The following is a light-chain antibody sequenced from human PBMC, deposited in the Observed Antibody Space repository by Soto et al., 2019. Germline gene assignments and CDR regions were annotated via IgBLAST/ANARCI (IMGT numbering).Light chain of an antibody. J-gene: IGKJ1*01. V-gene: IGKV3-20*01. CDR3: QQYGRTSWT. CDR2: GAS. CDR1: QSVSTHF. Sequence: EIVFTHTPGTLSLSPGEGATLSCRANQSVSTHFYACYQQKPGQAPRLLINGASTRATGISDRFSGSGSGTDFTLAISRLEPEDFAVYYCQQYGRTSWTFGKGTKVDIK.